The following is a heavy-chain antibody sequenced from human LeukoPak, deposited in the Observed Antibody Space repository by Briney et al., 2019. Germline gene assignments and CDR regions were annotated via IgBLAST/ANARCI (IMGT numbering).Heavy chain of an antibody. CDR1: GGSFSGYY. CDR3: ARSSMVAVLYY. J-gene: IGHJ4*02. Sequence: PSETLSLTCAVYGGSFSGYYWSWIRQPPGKGLEWIGEINHSGSTNYNPSLKSRVTISVDTSKNQFSLKLSSVTAAGTAVYYCARSSMVAVLYYWGQGTLVTVSS. CDR2: INHSGST. V-gene: IGHV4-34*01. D-gene: IGHD2-15*01.